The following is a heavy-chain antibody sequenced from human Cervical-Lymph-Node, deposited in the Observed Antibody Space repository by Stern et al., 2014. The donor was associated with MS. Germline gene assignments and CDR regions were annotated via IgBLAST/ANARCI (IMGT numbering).Heavy chain of an antibody. CDR3: ARVVVPATGAFDY. D-gene: IGHD2-15*01. CDR1: GFSLSPRAAG. Sequence: SGPTLVKPTQTLTLTCTFSGFSLSPRAAGVGWLRQPPGKALEWLALIYWDDDKRYGPSLKSRVTIAKDTSETQVVLTMANMDPVDTATYYCARVVVPATGAFDYWGQGTLVTVSS. J-gene: IGHJ4*02. CDR2: IYWDDDK. V-gene: IGHV2-5*05.